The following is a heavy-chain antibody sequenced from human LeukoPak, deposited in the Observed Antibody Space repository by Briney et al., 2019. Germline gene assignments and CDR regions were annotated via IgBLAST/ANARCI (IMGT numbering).Heavy chain of an antibody. V-gene: IGHV4-61*05. J-gene: IGHJ3*02. Sequence: SETLSLTCTVSGGSISSSSYYWGWVRQPPGKGLEWIGYIYYSGSTNYNPSLKSRVTISVDTSKNQFSLKLSSVTAADTAVYYCASYVVQGPYDAFDIWGQGTMVTVSS. CDR2: IYYSGST. D-gene: IGHD3-16*01. CDR3: ASYVVQGPYDAFDI. CDR1: GGSISSSSYY.